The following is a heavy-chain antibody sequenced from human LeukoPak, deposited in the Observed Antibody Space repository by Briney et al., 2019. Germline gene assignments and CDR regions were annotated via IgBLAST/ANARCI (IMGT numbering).Heavy chain of an antibody. CDR1: GFTFSSYA. D-gene: IGHD3-22*01. Sequence: GGSLRLSCAASGFTFSSYAMHWVRQAPGKGLEWVAVISYDGSNKYYADSVKGRFTISRVNSKNTLYLQMNSLRAEDTAVYYCAREELSSYYYDSSGYAAFDYWGQGTLVTVSS. CDR3: AREELSSYYYDSSGYAAFDY. V-gene: IGHV3-30-3*01. J-gene: IGHJ4*02. CDR2: ISYDGSNK.